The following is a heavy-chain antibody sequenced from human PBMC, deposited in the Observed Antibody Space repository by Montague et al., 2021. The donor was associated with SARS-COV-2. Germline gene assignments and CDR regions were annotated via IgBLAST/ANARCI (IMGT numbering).Heavy chain of an antibody. Sequence: SVKVSCKASGYTFTSYDINWVRQATGQGLEWMGWMNPNSGNTGYAQKFQGRVTMTRNTSISTAYMELSSLRSEDTAVCYCARAQYYYDSSGYYPAYWGQGTLVTVSS. D-gene: IGHD3-22*01. CDR3: ARAQYYYDSSGYYPAY. CDR2: MNPNSGNT. J-gene: IGHJ4*02. V-gene: IGHV1-8*01. CDR1: GYTFTSYD.